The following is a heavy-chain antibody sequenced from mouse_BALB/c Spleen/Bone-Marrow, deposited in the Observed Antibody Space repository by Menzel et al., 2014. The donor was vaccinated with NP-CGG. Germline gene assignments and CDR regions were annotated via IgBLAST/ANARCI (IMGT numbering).Heavy chain of an antibody. Sequence: VQLQESGAELARPGASVKMYCKASGYTFTTYPMNWVKQRPGQGLEWIAYINPSSGFTNYNQKFKDKATLTADKSSSTAYMQLSSLTSEDSAVYYCTRRAAYYFDYWGQGTARTVSS. CDR2: INPSSGFT. J-gene: IGHJ2*01. CDR1: GYTFTTYP. V-gene: IGHV1-4*01. CDR3: TRRAAYYFDY. D-gene: IGHD3-3*01.